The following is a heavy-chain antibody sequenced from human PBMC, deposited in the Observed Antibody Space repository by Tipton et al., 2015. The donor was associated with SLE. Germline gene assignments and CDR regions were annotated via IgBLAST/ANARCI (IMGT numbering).Heavy chain of an antibody. CDR2: IYYSGST. J-gene: IGHJ6*02. V-gene: IGHV4-59*01. Sequence: LRLSCTVPGGSINNSYWNWIRQPPGKAPEWIGYIYYSGSTNYNPSLKSRVTISVDTSKNQISLQLSSVTAADTAVYYCASSYSDYGMDVWGQGTTATVSS. CDR3: ASSYSDYGMDV. D-gene: IGHD3-10*01. CDR1: GGSINNSY.